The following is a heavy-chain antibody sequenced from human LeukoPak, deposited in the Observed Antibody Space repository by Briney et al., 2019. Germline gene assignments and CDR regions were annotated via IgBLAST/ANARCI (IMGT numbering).Heavy chain of an antibody. V-gene: IGHV3-11*01. CDR3: ARDIEMATIAGY. D-gene: IGHD5-24*01. CDR1: GFTFSDYY. Sequence: GGSLRLSCAASGFTFSDYYMSWIRQAPGKGLEWVSYISSSGSTIYYADSVKGRFTISRDNAKNSLHLQMHSLRAEDTAVYYCARDIEMATIAGYWGQGTLVTVSS. J-gene: IGHJ4*02. CDR2: ISSSGSTI.